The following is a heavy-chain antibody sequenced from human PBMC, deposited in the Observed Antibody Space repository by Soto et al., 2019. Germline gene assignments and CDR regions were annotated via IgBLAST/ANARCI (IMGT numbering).Heavy chain of an antibody. D-gene: IGHD4-4*01. CDR2: IYYSGST. CDR1: GASISSGGYY. Sequence: PSETLSLTSTVSGASISSGGYYWSWIRQHPGKGLEWIGYIYYSGSTYYNPSLKSRVTISVDTSKNQFSLKLSSVTAADTAVYYCSRVLKGNYSNPYYYYYGMDVWGQGTTVTVSS. V-gene: IGHV4-31*03. J-gene: IGHJ6*02. CDR3: SRVLKGNYSNPYYYYYGMDV.